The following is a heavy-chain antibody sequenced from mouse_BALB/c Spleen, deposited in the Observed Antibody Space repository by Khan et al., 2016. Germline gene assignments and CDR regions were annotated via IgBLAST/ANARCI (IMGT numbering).Heavy chain of an antibody. CDR1: GFSLSTSGMG. J-gene: IGHJ3*01. V-gene: IGHV8-12*01. D-gene: IGHD2-13*01. CDR3: AADDSFAY. Sequence: QVTLKESGPGILQPSQTLSLTCSFSGFSLSTSGMGVSWIRQPSGKGLEWLAHIYWDDDKRYNPSLKSRITISKDTSSTQVFLKITSVDTADTATYYCAADDSFAYWGQGTLVTVSA. CDR2: IYWDDDK.